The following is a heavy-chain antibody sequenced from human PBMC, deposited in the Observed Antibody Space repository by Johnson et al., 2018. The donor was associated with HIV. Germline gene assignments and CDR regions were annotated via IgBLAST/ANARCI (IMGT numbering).Heavy chain of an antibody. CDR3: ARDGAYSYFAFDI. D-gene: IGHD5-18*01. Sequence: QVQLVESGGGVVQPGGSLRLSCAASGFTFSSYGMHWVRQAPGKGLEWVAFIRYDGSNKYYADSVKGRFTISRDNSKNTVYLQMNSLRAEDTALYYCARDGAYSYFAFDIWGQGTMVTVSS. J-gene: IGHJ3*02. CDR1: GFTFSSYG. CDR2: IRYDGSNK. V-gene: IGHV3-30*02.